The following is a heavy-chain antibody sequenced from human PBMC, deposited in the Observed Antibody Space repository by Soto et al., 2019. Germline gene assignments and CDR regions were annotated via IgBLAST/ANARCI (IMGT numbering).Heavy chain of an antibody. D-gene: IGHD1-1*01. CDR3: VRPRGGGSRPSYWKASFDY. J-gene: IGHJ4*02. CDR2: IYPGDSDI. V-gene: IGHV5-51*01. CDR1: GYNFSNYW. Sequence: GESLKISCKGSGYNFSNYWIGWVRQMPGKGLEWMGLIYPGDSDIRYSPSFQGQVTISADKSISTAYLQWGSLKASDTAVYYCVRPRGGGSRPSYWKASFDYWGQGTLVTVSS.